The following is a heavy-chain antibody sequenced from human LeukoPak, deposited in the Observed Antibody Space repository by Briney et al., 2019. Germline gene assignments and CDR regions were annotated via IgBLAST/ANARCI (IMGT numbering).Heavy chain of an antibody. D-gene: IGHD4-17*01. CDR1: GFTVSSNY. CDR2: IYSGGST. CDR3: AGTTVTTLPYYHYYGMDV. V-gene: IGHV3-53*04. Sequence: GGSLRLSCAASGFTVSSNYMSWVRQAPGKGLEWVSVIYSGGSTYYADSVKGRFTISRHNSKNTLYLQMNSLRAEDTAVYYCAGTTVTTLPYYHYYGMDVWGQGTTVTVSS. J-gene: IGHJ6*02.